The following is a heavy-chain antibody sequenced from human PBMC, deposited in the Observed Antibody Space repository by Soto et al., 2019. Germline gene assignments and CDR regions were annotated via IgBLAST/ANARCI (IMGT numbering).Heavy chain of an antibody. Sequence: EVQLVESGGGLVQPGGSLRLSCAASGFTFSSYSMNWVRQAPGKGLEWVSYISSSSSTIYYADSVKGRFTISRDNAKNSLYLQMNSLRAEDTAVYYCARVSYGEGPRAPYYYYYMDVWGKGTPVTGSS. V-gene: IGHV3-48*01. D-gene: IGHD4-17*01. J-gene: IGHJ6*03. CDR2: ISSSSSTI. CDR3: ARVSYGEGPRAPYYYYYMDV. CDR1: GFTFSSYS.